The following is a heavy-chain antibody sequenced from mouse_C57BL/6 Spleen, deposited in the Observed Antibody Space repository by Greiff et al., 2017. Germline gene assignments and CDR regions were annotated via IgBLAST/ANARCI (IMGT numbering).Heavy chain of an antibody. D-gene: IGHD1-2*01. V-gene: IGHV5-6*01. J-gene: IGHJ3*01. CDR2: ISSGGSYT. Sequence: EVKLVESGGDLVKPGGSLKLSCAASGFTFSSYGMSWVRQTPDKRLEWVATISSGGSYTYYPDSVKGRFTISRDNAKNTLYLQMSSLKSEDTAMYYCARAAFAYWGQGTLVTVSA. CDR3: ARAAFAY. CDR1: GFTFSSYG.